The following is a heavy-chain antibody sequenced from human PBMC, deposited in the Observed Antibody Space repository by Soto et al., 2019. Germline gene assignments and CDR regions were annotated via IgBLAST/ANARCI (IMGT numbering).Heavy chain of an antibody. Sequence: GGSLRLSCAASGFTFSNSWMSWVRQAPGKGLEWVADINEDGSGKYYVDSVKGRFTISRDNAKNSLYLQMNSLRVEDSAVYFCATPGGAHWGQGSLVTVSS. J-gene: IGHJ4*02. CDR2: INEDGSGK. V-gene: IGHV3-7*05. CDR3: ATPGGAH. CDR1: GFTFSNSW. D-gene: IGHD2-2*01.